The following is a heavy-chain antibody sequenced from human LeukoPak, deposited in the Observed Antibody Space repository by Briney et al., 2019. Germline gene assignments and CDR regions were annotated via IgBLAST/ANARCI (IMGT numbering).Heavy chain of an antibody. J-gene: IGHJ3*02. Sequence: GGSLRLSCAASGFTFSGSAMYWVRQASGKGLEWVGRIRSKANSYATAYAASVKGRFTIFRDDSKNTAYLQMNSLKTEDTAVYYCTRRASPDPFDIWGQGTMVTVSS. V-gene: IGHV3-73*01. CDR1: GFTFSGSA. CDR3: TRRASPDPFDI. CDR2: IRSKANSYAT.